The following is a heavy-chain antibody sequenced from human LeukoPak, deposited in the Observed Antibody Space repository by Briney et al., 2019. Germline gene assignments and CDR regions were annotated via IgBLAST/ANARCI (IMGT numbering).Heavy chain of an antibody. CDR2: ISYDGSNK. D-gene: IGHD5-18*01. CDR3: ARAQQAAMAPSGMDV. V-gene: IGHV3-30-3*01. CDR1: GFTFSSYA. Sequence: PGGSLRLSCAASGFTFSSYAMHWVRQAPGKGLEWVAVISYDGSNKYYADSVKGRFTISRDNSKTTLYLQMNSLRAEDTAVYYCARAQQAAMAPSGMDVWGQGTTVTVSS. J-gene: IGHJ6*02.